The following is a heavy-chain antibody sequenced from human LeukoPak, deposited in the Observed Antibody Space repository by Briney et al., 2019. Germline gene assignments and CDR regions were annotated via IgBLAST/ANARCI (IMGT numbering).Heavy chain of an antibody. CDR1: GYTFTNYD. J-gene: IGHJ4*02. CDR3: AREAGYSYGYSFDY. V-gene: IGHV1-8*01. D-gene: IGHD5-18*01. CDR2: MNPNSGNT. Sequence: ASVKVSCKASGYTFTNYDINWVRQATGQGLEWMGWMNPNSGNTGYAQKFQGRVTMIRNTSISTAYMELSSLRSEDTAVYYCAREAGYSYGYSFDYWGQGTLVTVSS.